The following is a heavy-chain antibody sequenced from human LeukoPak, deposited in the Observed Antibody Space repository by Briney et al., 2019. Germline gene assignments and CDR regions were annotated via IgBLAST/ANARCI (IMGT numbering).Heavy chain of an antibody. V-gene: IGHV1-8*01. CDR3: ARGPLLVSGAPAAPLDY. CDR2: MNPNSGNT. Sequence: GASVKVSCKASGYTFTSYDINWVRQATGQGLERMGWMNPNSGNTGYAQKFQGRVTMTRNTSISTAYMELSSLRSEDTAVYYCARGPLLVSGAPAAPLDYWGQGTLVTVSS. D-gene: IGHD2-2*01. CDR1: GYTFTSYD. J-gene: IGHJ4*02.